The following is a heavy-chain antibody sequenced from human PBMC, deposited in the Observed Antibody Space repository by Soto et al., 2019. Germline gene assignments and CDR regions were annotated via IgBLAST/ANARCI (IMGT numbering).Heavy chain of an antibody. D-gene: IGHD2-2*01. CDR1: GFTFSSYS. CDR2: ISSSSSYI. J-gene: IGHJ4*02. V-gene: IGHV3-21*01. CDR3: ARDPYILAGPPGEDY. Sequence: GGSLRLSCAASGFTFSSYSMNWVRQAPGKGLEWVSSISSSSSYIYYADSVKGRFTISRDNAKNSLLLQMNSLRAEDTAVYYCARDPYILAGPPGEDYWGQGTLVTVSS.